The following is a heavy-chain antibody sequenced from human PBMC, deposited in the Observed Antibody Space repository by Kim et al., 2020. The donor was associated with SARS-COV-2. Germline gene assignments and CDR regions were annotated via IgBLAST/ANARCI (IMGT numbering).Heavy chain of an antibody. V-gene: IGHV4-39*01. Sequence: NPSLKSRVTISVDTSKNQFSLKRSSVTAADTAVYYCARHYDFWSGSPFDYWGQGTLVTVSS. D-gene: IGHD3-3*01. J-gene: IGHJ4*02. CDR3: ARHYDFWSGSPFDY.